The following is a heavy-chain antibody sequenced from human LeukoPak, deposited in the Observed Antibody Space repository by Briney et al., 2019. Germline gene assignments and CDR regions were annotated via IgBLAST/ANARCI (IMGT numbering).Heavy chain of an antibody. J-gene: IGHJ4*02. CDR2: ISASGGST. Sequence: PGGSLRLSCVASGFPFSSYWMTWVRQAPGKGLEWVSTISASGGSTYYATSVKGRLTISRDNSKNTLYLQMNSLRAEDTAVYYCAKDLSLYCGGDCYRNEFYFDYWGQGTLVTVSS. CDR1: GFPFSSYW. CDR3: AKDLSLYCGGDCYRNEFYFDY. V-gene: IGHV3-23*01. D-gene: IGHD2-21*02.